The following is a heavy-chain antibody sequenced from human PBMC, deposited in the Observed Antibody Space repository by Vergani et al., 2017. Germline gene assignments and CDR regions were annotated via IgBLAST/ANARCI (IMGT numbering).Heavy chain of an antibody. Sequence: QVQLVESGGGVVQPGGSLRLSCAASGFSFSSFGMHWVRQAPGKGLEWVTFIRYDGIVEYYGDSVRGRFTISRDNSKNTLYLQMNRLRPEDTAVYYCATAGAAXCRGASCYDFFEYWGQGTLVTVAS. D-gene: IGHD2-15*01. CDR2: IRYDGIVE. J-gene: IGHJ4*02. CDR3: ATAGAAXCRGASCYDFFEY. V-gene: IGHV3-30*02. CDR1: GFSFSSFG.